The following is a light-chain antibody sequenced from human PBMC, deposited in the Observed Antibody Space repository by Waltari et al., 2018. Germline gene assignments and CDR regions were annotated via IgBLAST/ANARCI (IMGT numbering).Light chain of an antibody. J-gene: IGLJ2*01. Sequence: QSVLTQPASVSGSPGQSITISCSGTSNDVGSSNYVAWYQQHPGKAPKLMIYDVNNRPSGVSNRFSGSKSGNTASLTISGLQAEDEANCHCSSYTGSNTLIFGGGTKLTVL. V-gene: IGLV2-14*03. CDR2: DVN. CDR3: SSYTGSNTLI. CDR1: SNDVGSSNY.